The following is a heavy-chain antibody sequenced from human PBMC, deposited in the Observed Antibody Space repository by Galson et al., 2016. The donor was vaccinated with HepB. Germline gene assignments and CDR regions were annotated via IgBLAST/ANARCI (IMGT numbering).Heavy chain of an antibody. Sequence: SVKVSCKASGYTFTRYYMHWVQQAPGQGPEWMGVISPSSGSTSYPQKFQGRVTMTRATSTSTVYMELSSLRSEDTAVYYCARPPERGYSYGFDYWGQGTLVTVSS. CDR2: ISPSSGST. CDR3: ARPPERGYSYGFDY. V-gene: IGHV1-46*01. D-gene: IGHD5-18*01. J-gene: IGHJ4*02. CDR1: GYTFTRYY.